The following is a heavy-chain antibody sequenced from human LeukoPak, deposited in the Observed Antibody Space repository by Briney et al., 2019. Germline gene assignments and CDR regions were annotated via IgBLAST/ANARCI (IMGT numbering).Heavy chain of an antibody. J-gene: IGHJ4*02. V-gene: IGHV3-11*04. D-gene: IGHD6-13*01. CDR1: GFTFSDYY. CDR3: ASLSSSWYFNY. CDR2: ISSSGSTI. Sequence: GGSLRLSCAASGFTFSDYYMSWIRQAPGKGLEWVSYISSSGSTIYYPDSVKGRFTISRDNAKNSLYLQMNSLRAEDTAVYYCASLSSSWYFNYWGQGTLVTVSS.